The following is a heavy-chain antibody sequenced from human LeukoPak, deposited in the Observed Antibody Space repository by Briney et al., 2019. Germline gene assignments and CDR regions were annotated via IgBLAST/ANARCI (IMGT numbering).Heavy chain of an antibody. CDR2: ISSSSSYI. CDR3: ARNLQRYKVFDY. Sequence: GGSLRLPCAASGFTFSSYSMNWVRQAPGKGLEWVSSISSSSSYIYYADSVKGRFTISRDNAKNSLYLQMNSLRAEDTAVYYCARNLQRYKVFDYWGQGTLVTVSS. V-gene: IGHV3-21*01. D-gene: IGHD5-24*01. J-gene: IGHJ4*02. CDR1: GFTFSSYS.